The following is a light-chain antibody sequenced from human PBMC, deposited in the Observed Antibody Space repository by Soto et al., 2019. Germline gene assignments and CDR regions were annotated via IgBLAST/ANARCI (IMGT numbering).Light chain of an antibody. CDR1: QSLSSSQ. CDR2: DAS. Sequence: EIVLTQSPGTLSLSPGERATLSCRASQSLSSSQLAWYQQKPGQAPRLLIHDASSRAAGIPARFSASGTGTDFTLTISDVQPEDFAVYYCHQRQSWPRTFGQGTKVDIK. J-gene: IGKJ1*01. V-gene: IGKV3D-20*02. CDR3: HQRQSWPRT.